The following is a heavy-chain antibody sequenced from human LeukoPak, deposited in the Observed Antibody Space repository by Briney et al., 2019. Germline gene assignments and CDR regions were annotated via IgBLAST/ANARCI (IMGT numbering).Heavy chain of an antibody. CDR2: ISYDGSNK. D-gene: IGHD3-22*01. J-gene: IGHJ4*02. CDR3: AKDSYDRSGYYYYYFAY. V-gene: IGHV3-30*18. CDR1: GFTFSSSG. Sequence: PGGSLRLSCAASGFTFSSSGMHWVRQAPGKGLEWVAVISYDGSNKYYADSVKGRFTISTDNSKNTLYLQMNSLRAGDTAVYYCAKDSYDRSGYYYYYFAYWGQGTQVTVSS.